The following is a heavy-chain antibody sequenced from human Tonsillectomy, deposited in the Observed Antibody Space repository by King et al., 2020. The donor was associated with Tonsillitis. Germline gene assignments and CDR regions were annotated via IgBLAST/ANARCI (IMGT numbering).Heavy chain of an antibody. D-gene: IGHD5-18*01. CDR2: ISSDGSHK. V-gene: IGHV3-30*04. CDR3: AKDLGGGYSYGMDV. Sequence: VPLVASGGGVVQPGRSLRLSCAASGFTFSSYAMHWVRQAPGKGLEWVAVISSDGSHKYYADSVKGRFTISRDNSKNTLNLQMNSLRAEDTAMYYCAKDLGGGYSYGMDVWGQGTTVTVSS. CDR1: GFTFSSYA. J-gene: IGHJ6*02.